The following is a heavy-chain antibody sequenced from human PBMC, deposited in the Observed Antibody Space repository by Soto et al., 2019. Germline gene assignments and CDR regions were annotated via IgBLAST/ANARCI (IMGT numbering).Heavy chain of an antibody. CDR2: IKSKTDGGTT. CDR3: TTDQKIANPYYYYGMDV. CDR1: GFTFSNAC. J-gene: IGHJ6*02. V-gene: IGHV3-15*01. Sequence: PXGSLRLSFAASGFTFSNACMSWVRQAPGKGLEWVGRIKSKTDGGTTDYAAPVKGRFTISRDDSKNTLYLQMNSLKTEDTAVYYCTTDQKIANPYYYYGMDVWGQGTTVTVSS.